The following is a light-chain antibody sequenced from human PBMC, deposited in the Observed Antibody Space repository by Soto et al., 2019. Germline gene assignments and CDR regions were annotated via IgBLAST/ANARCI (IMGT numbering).Light chain of an antibody. CDR3: QQYNSYSWT. V-gene: IGKV1-5*03. Sequence: DIQMTQSPSTLSASVGDRVTITCRASQSISSWLAWYQQKPGKAAKLLIYKACSLESGVTSRFSGSGSGTELTLTISSLQPDDFATYFCQQYNSYSWTFGQWTKVEIK. J-gene: IGKJ1*01. CDR2: KAC. CDR1: QSISSW.